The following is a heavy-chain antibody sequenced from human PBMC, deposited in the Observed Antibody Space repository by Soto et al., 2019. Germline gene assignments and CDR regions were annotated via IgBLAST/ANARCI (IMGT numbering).Heavy chain of an antibody. V-gene: IGHV4-31*03. Sequence: SETLSLTCTVSGGSISSGGYYWSWIRQHPGKGLEWIGYIYYSGSTYYNPSLKSRVTISVDTSKNQFSLKLSSVTAADTAVYYCARDRGPGMDVWGQGTTVTVCS. CDR1: GGSISSGGYY. J-gene: IGHJ6*02. D-gene: IGHD3-10*01. CDR3: ARDRGPGMDV. CDR2: IYYSGST.